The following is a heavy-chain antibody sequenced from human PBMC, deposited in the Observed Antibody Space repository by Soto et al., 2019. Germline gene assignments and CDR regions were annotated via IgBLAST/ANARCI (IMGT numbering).Heavy chain of an antibody. CDR3: AKGADYYDSSGLYYFDY. D-gene: IGHD3-22*01. CDR2: ISYDGSNK. J-gene: IGHJ4*02. V-gene: IGHV3-30*18. CDR1: GFTFSSYG. Sequence: ESGGGVVQPGRSLRLSCAASGFTFSSYGMHWVRQAPGKGLEWVAVISYDGSNKYYADSVKGRFTISRDNSKNTLYLQMNSLRAEDTAVYYCAKGADYYDSSGLYYFDYWGQGTLVTVSS.